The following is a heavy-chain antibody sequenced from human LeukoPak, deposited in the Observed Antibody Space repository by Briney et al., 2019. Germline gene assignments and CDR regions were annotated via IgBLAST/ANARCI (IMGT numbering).Heavy chain of an antibody. CDR3: ARDFDTSGHYLFDY. CDR1: GFTFSYYG. Sequence: GGSRRLFCAASGFTFSYYGFHWVRQAPGKGLEWVAVMWSDGIKKFYADSVKGRFTVSRDNSKNTLYLQMNSLRAEDTAVYYCARDFDTSGHYLFDYWGQGTQITVSS. V-gene: IGHV3-33*01. D-gene: IGHD3-22*01. J-gene: IGHJ4*02. CDR2: MWSDGIKK.